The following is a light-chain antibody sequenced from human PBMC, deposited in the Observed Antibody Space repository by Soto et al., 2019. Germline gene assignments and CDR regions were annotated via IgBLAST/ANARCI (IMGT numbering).Light chain of an antibody. J-gene: IGLJ1*01. V-gene: IGLV2-14*01. CDR1: SSDVGGYDY. CDR2: EVS. Sequence: QSALTQPASVSGSPGQSITISCTGTSSDVGGYDYVSWYQQHPGKAPKLMIYEVSNRPSGVSNRFSGSKSGNTASLTISGLQAEDEVDYYCSSYTNSSPYVFGTGTKLTVL. CDR3: SSYTNSSPYV.